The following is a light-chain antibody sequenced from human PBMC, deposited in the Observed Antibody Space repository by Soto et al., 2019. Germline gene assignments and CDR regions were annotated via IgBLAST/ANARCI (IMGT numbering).Light chain of an antibody. CDR2: DVS. J-gene: IGLJ2*01. CDR1: SSDVGGYNY. Sequence: QSALTQPASVSGSPGQSITISCTGTSSDVGGYNYVSWYQQHPGKAPKLMIYDVSNRPSGVSNRFSGSKSGNTASLTISGLQADDEAYYYCSSYTSSSTSVFGGGTKLTVL. V-gene: IGLV2-14*01. CDR3: SSYTSSSTSV.